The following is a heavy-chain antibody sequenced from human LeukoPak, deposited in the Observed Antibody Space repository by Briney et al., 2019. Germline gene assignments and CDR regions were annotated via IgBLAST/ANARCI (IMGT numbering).Heavy chain of an antibody. Sequence: SVKVSCKASGGTFSSYTISWVRQAPGQGLEWMGRIIPILGIANYAQKFQGRVTITADKSTSTAYMELSSLRSEDTAVYYCARDSDFWSGYYGDYYYYMDVWGKGATVTVSS. D-gene: IGHD3-3*01. CDR1: GGTFSSYT. CDR2: IIPILGIA. J-gene: IGHJ6*03. CDR3: ARDSDFWSGYYGDYYYYMDV. V-gene: IGHV1-69*04.